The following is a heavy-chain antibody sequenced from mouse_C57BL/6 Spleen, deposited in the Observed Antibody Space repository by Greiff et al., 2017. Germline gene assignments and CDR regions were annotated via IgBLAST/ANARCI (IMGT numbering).Heavy chain of an antibody. J-gene: IGHJ3*01. CDR1: GYTFTSYW. D-gene: IGHD2-1*01. Sequence: QVQLQQPGAELVRPGSSVKLSCKASGYTFTSYWMDWVKQRPGQGLEWIGNIYPSDSETHYNQKFKDKATLTVDKSSSTAYMQLSSLTSEDSAVYYCAVYYGNSAWFAYWGQGTLVTVSA. CDR2: IYPSDSET. CDR3: AVYYGNSAWFAY. V-gene: IGHV1-61*01.